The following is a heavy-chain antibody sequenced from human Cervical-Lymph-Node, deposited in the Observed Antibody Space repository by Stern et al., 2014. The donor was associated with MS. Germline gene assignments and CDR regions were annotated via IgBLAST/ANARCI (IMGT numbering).Heavy chain of an antibody. V-gene: IGHV3-49*05. CDR1: GFNFGLYA. CDR2: IRSQTYGGTK. CDR3: SRDLLGGVATTAFDC. Sequence: EMQLVESGGGSVKPGRSLRLSCSASGFNFGLYAMNWFRQAPGRGLEWVGLIRSQTYGGTKDYAASVKGRFSISRDDSKSIAYLQLNSLTTEDTAVYYCSRDLLGGVATTAFDCWGQGTLVTVSS. D-gene: IGHD5-12*01. J-gene: IGHJ4*02.